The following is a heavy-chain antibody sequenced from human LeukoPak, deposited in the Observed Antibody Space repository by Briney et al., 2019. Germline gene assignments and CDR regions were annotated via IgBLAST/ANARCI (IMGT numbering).Heavy chain of an antibody. J-gene: IGHJ5*02. Sequence: GGSLRLSCAASGFTFSSYWMHWVRQAPGKGLVWVSRINSDGSSTSYADSVKGRFTISGDNAKNTLYLQMNSLRAEDTAVYYCARVLGYSSSWRWFDPWGQGTLVTVSS. CDR3: ARVLGYSSSWRWFDP. D-gene: IGHD6-13*01. CDR1: GFTFSSYW. CDR2: INSDGSST. V-gene: IGHV3-74*01.